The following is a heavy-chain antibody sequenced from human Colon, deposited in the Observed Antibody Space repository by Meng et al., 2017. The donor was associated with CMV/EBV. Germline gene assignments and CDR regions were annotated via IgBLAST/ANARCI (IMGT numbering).Heavy chain of an antibody. Sequence: SGYTLTNYGVTWARQAPGQGLEWVGWISGYNGNTHNAQKVQGRVTMTIDISASTAYMELGSLRSDDTAIYYCAQNKRDAYNAYYFDYWGQGTLVTVSS. V-gene: IGHV1-18*01. CDR1: GYTLTNYG. J-gene: IGHJ4*02. CDR3: AQNKRDAYNAYYFDY. CDR2: ISGYNGNT. D-gene: IGHD5-24*01.